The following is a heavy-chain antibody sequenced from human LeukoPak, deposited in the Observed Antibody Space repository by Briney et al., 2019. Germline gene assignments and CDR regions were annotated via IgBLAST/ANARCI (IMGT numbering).Heavy chain of an antibody. D-gene: IGHD4-17*01. CDR1: GFTFISYA. Sequence: GSLRLSCAASGFTFISYAMSWVRQPPGKGLEFIGHVHYSGTANYNPSLRSRVTISIDTSKKHFFLKLKSVTAADTAVYYCARGYGDFRVEGRYFHSWGQGTLVTVSS. J-gene: IGHJ4*02. CDR3: ARGYGDFRVEGRYFHS. CDR2: VHYSGTA. V-gene: IGHV4-59*01.